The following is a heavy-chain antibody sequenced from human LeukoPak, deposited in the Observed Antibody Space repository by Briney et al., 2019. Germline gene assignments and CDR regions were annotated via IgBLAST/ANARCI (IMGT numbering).Heavy chain of an antibody. Sequence: PGGSLRLSCAASGFTFSKYAMNWVRQGPGKGLEWVSGISGSGSSTHYADSVKGRLTISRDNYKNTLYLQMNSLRAADTAVYYCAKDKDQWLALGDAFDIWGQGTMVTVSS. CDR2: ISGSGSST. V-gene: IGHV3-23*01. J-gene: IGHJ3*02. CDR1: GFTFSKYA. CDR3: AKDKDQWLALGDAFDI. D-gene: IGHD6-19*01.